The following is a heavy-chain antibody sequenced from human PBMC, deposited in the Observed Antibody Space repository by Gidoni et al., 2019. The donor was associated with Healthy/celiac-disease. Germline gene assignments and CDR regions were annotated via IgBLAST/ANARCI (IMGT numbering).Heavy chain of an antibody. CDR3: ARDRTGQGSWFDY. CDR2: IWYDGSNK. CDR1: GFTFSSYG. J-gene: IGHJ4*02. Sequence: QVQLVESGGGVVQPGRSLRLSCAASGFTFSSYGMHWVRQAPGKGLEWVAVIWYDGSNKYYADSVKGRFTISRDNSKNTLYLQMNSLRVEDTAVYYCARDRTGQGSWFDYWGQGTLVTVSS. D-gene: IGHD6-13*01. V-gene: IGHV3-33*01.